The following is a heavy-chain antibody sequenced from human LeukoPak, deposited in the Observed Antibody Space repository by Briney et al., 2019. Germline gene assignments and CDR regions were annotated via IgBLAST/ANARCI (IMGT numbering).Heavy chain of an antibody. CDR1: GYTFTSYT. D-gene: IGHD6-13*01. CDR3: ATVSSSFGYYYYYMDV. V-gene: IGHV1-3*01. J-gene: IGHJ6*03. Sequence: ASVKVSCKTSGYTFTSYTVHWVRQDPGQRLEWMGWINAANGNTKYSQKFEGRLTMTEDTSTDTAYMELSSLRSEDTAVYYCATVSSSFGYYYYYMDVWGKGTTVTVSS. CDR2: INAANGNT.